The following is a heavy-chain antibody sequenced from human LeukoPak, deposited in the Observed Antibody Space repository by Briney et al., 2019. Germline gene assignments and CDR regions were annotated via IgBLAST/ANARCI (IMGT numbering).Heavy chain of an antibody. CDR1: TGSISSGEYY. CDR3: ARYTYGVSFDY. D-gene: IGHD5-18*01. CDR2: IYTSGST. V-gene: IGHV4-61*02. Sequence: TSQTLSLTCTVSTGSISSGEYYWSWIRQPAGKGLDWIGRIYTSGSTNYNPSLKGRVSISLDTSKSQFSLRLRSVTAADTAMYYCARYTYGVSFDYWGQGTLVTVSS. J-gene: IGHJ4*02.